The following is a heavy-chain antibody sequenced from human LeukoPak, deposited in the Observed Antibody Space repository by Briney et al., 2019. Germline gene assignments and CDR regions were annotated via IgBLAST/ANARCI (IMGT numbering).Heavy chain of an antibody. CDR2: LFHSGTT. D-gene: IGHD5/OR15-5a*01. J-gene: IGHJ2*01. CDR1: GYSFSSGFY. Sequence: SETLSLTCSVSGYSFSSGFYWGWIRQPPGKGLEWIGSLFHSGTTYYNSSLKSRVTISVDTSKNQFSLKLSSVTAADTAVYYCARHIVYYGTGYFDLWGRGTLVTVSS. CDR3: ARHIVYYGTGYFDL. V-gene: IGHV4-38-2*02.